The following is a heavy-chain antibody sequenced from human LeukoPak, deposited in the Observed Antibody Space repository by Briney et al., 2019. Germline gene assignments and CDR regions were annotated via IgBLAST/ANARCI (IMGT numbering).Heavy chain of an antibody. CDR2: FDPEDGET. CDR3: ATGIVVVPAARSRGMDV. D-gene: IGHD2-2*01. V-gene: IGHV1-24*01. CDR1: GYILTELS. Sequence: GASVKVSCKVSGYILTELSMHWVRQAPGKGLEWMGGFDPEDGETIYAQKFQGRVTMTEDTSTDTAYMELSSLRSEDTAVYYCATGIVVVPAARSRGMDVWGQGTTVTVSS. J-gene: IGHJ6*02.